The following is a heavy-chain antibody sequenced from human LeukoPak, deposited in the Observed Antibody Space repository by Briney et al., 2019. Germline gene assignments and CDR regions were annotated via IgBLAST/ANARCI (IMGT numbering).Heavy chain of an antibody. CDR3: AKSGLNRFDY. CDR1: GFTFSSYA. V-gene: IGHV3-30*04. Sequence: GRSLRLSCAASGFTFSSYAMHWVRQAPGKGLEWVAVISYDGSNKYYADSVKGRFTISRDNSKNTLYLQMNSLRAEDTAVYYCAKSGLNRFDYWGQGTLVTVSS. J-gene: IGHJ4*02. CDR2: ISYDGSNK. D-gene: IGHD2-15*01.